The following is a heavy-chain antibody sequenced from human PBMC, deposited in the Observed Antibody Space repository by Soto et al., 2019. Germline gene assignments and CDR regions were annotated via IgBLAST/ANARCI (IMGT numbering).Heavy chain of an antibody. Sequence: SETLSLTCTVSGCSISSGGYYWSWICQHPGKGLEWIGYIYYSGSTYYNPSLKSRVTISVDTSKNQFSLKLSSVTAADTAVYYCARDFTDSSGPTLGMGVWGQGTTVT. V-gene: IGHV4-31*03. CDR2: IYYSGST. D-gene: IGHD6-19*01. CDR3: ARDFTDSSGPTLGMGV. CDR1: GCSISSGGYY. J-gene: IGHJ6*02.